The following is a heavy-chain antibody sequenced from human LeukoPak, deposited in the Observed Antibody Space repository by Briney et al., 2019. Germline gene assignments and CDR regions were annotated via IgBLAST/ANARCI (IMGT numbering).Heavy chain of an antibody. D-gene: IGHD6-19*01. Sequence: SETLSLTCTVSGGSISSSSYYWGWIRQPPGKGLEWIGSIYYSGSTYYNPSLKSRVTISVDTSKNQFSLKLSSVTAADTAVYYCARGAVDGSPPCDYWGQGTLVTVSS. CDR2: IYYSGST. CDR3: ARGAVDGSPPCDY. J-gene: IGHJ4*02. V-gene: IGHV4-39*07. CDR1: GGSISSSSYY.